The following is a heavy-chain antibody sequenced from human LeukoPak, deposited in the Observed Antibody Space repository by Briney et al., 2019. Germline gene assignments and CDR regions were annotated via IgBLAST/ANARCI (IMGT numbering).Heavy chain of an antibody. Sequence: SETPSLTCAVYGGSFSGYYWSWIRQPPGKGLEWIGEINHSGSTNYNPSLKSRVTISVDTSKNQFSLKLSSVTAADTAVNYCARAYDCSSTSCYYFDYWGQGTLVTVSS. CDR2: INHSGST. V-gene: IGHV4-34*01. CDR1: GGSFSGYY. CDR3: ARAYDCSSTSCYYFDY. D-gene: IGHD2-2*01. J-gene: IGHJ4*02.